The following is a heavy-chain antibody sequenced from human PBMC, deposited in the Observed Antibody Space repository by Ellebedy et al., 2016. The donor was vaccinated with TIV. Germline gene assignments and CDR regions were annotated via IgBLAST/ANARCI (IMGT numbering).Heavy chain of an antibody. CDR3: ARIQGSYQSQDFDP. V-gene: IGHV4-59*01. CDR2: IFYSGYT. D-gene: IGHD1-26*01. CDR1: GGSISSYY. J-gene: IGHJ5*02. Sequence: SETLSLXXTVSGGSISSYYWTWIRQPPGKGLEWIGFIFYSGYTDYNPSLKSRVSMSLDTSNNQFSLKLTSVTAADTAGYYCARIQGSYQSQDFDPWGQGTLVTVSS.